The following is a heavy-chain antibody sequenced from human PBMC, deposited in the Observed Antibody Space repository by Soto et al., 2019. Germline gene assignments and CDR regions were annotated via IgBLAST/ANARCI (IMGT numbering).Heavy chain of an antibody. D-gene: IGHD2-15*01. J-gene: IGHJ6*01. V-gene: IGHV3-23*01. CDR2: ISGSGGST. CDR3: AKASHPDCFTGYYYGMDV. Sequence: GSLSRSCAASGCTLSSYAMSWVRQAPGNGLEWVSAISGSGGSTYYADSVKGRFTISRDKSKNTLYLQMNSLRAEDTAVYYCAKASHPDCFTGYYYGMDVWCQGATVTVSS. CDR1: GCTLSSYA.